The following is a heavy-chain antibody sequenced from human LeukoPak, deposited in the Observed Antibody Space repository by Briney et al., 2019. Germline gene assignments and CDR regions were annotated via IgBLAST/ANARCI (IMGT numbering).Heavy chain of an antibody. D-gene: IGHD2-15*01. CDR1: GFTFSNHG. CDR3: ARDELYGPDQGPEVGY. V-gene: IGHV3-30*19. Sequence: PGSSLRLSCAASGFTFSNHGMHWVRQAPGKGLEWVAVICFDGSRKFYVDSVKGRFTISRDNSKNTLYLQMNSLRDEDTAVYYCARDELYGPDQGPEVGYGGQGTLVAVPS. J-gene: IGHJ4*02. CDR2: ICFDGSRK.